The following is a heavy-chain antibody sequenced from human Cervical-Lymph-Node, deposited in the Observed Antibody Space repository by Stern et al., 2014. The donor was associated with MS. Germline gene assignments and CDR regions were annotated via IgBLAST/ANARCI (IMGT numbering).Heavy chain of an antibody. D-gene: IGHD3-10*01. CDR1: GFTLRRYG. V-gene: IGHV3-33*01. CDR2: KWYDGINK. CDR3: ARDRGGKGPVDY. Sequence: VQLVESGGGVIQPGRSLTLSCAASGFTLRRYGMHWVRQAPGKGLEWGAVKWYDGINKNYADSVKGRFTISRDNSKNTLYLQMTSLRAEDTAVYYCARDRGGKGPVDYWGQGTLVPVSS. J-gene: IGHJ4*02.